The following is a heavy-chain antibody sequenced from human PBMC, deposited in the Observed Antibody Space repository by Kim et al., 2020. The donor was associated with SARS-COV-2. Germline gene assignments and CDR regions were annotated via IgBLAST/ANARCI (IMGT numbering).Heavy chain of an antibody. J-gene: IGHJ4*02. CDR1: GFTFGDYA. V-gene: IGHV3-49*04. D-gene: IGHD3-22*01. Sequence: GGSLRLSCTASGFTFGDYAMSWVRQAPGKGLEWVGFIRSKAYGGTTEYAASVKGRFTISRDDSKSIAYLQMNSLKTEDTAVYYCTRGGDYYDSSGYPTYWGQGTLVTVSS. CDR2: IRSKAYGGTT. CDR3: TRGGDYYDSSGYPTY.